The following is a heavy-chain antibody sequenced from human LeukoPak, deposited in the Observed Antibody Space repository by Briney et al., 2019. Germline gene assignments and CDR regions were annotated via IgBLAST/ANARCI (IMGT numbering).Heavy chain of an antibody. CDR1: GGSISSYY. V-gene: IGHV4-59*08. Sequence: SETLSLTCTVSGGSISSYYWSWIWQPPGKGLEWIGYIYYSGSTNYNPSLKSRVTISVDTSKNQFSLKLSSVTAADTAVYYCARLGYCSGGSCYPEYYFDYWGQGTLVTVSS. CDR3: ARLGYCSGGSCYPEYYFDY. D-gene: IGHD2-15*01. CDR2: IYYSGST. J-gene: IGHJ4*02.